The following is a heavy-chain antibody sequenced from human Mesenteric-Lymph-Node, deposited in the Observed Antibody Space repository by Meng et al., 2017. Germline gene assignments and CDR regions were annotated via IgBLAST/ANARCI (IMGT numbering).Heavy chain of an antibody. D-gene: IGHD5-18*01. Sequence: QRQQQESGPGLVKPSQTLSLTCTVSGGSISSGDYYWSWIRQPPGKGLELIGHIYYSGSTSYNPSLKSRVTISVDTSNNQFSLKLSSVTAADTAVYYCARVGWRQWSFDLWGRGTLVTVSS. V-gene: IGHV4-30-4*01. J-gene: IGHJ2*01. CDR2: IYYSGST. CDR1: GGSISSGDYY. CDR3: ARVGWRQWSFDL.